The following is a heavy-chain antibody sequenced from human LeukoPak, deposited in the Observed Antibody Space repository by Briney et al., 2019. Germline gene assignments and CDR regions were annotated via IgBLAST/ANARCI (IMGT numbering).Heavy chain of an antibody. D-gene: IGHD1-26*01. J-gene: IGHJ4*02. CDR3: AREVGATSYFDY. Sequence: GGSLRLSCAASGFTFSNYAMSWVRQAPGKGLEWVSVIYSGGSTYYADSVKGRFTISRDNSKNTLYLQMNSLRAEDTAVYYCAREVGATSYFDYWGQGTLVTVSS. V-gene: IGHV3-66*01. CDR1: GFTFSNYA. CDR2: IYSGGST.